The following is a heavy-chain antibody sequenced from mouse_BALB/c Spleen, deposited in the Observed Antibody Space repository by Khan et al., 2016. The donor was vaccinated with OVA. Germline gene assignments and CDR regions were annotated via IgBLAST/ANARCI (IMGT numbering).Heavy chain of an antibody. V-gene: IGHV1-4*01. CDR2: INPSNGYS. CDR3: VRDGADHRNDGWFAY. J-gene: IGHJ3*01. CDR1: GYTFTSYT. Sequence: QVQLKESGAELARPGASVKMSCKASGYTFTSYTIHWIKLRPGQGLEWIGYINPSNGYSNYNQTFKDKVTLTADKSSTTAYMQLSSLTSDDSAVYNCVRDGADHRNDGWFAYWGLGTLVTVSA. D-gene: IGHD2-14*01.